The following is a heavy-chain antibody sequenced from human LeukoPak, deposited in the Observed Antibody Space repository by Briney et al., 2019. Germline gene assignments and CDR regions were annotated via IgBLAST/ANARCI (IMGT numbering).Heavy chain of an antibody. CDR3: AREGQLVSFDY. D-gene: IGHD6-6*01. V-gene: IGHV3-30*01. J-gene: IGHJ4*02. CDR2: ISYDGSNK. CDR1: GFTFSSYA. Sequence: PGRSLRLSCAASGFTFSSYAMHWVRQAPGEGLEWVAVISYDGSNKYYADSVKGRFTISRDNSKNTLYLQMNSLRAEDTAVYYCAREGQLVSFDYWGQGTLVTVSS.